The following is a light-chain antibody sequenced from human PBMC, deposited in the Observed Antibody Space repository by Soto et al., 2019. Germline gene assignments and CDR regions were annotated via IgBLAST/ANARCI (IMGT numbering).Light chain of an antibody. J-gene: IGLJ1*01. CDR2: SNN. CDR3: AAWDDSLNGDVV. CDR1: SSNIGSNT. Sequence: QSVLTQPPSASGTPGQRVTISCSGSSSNIGSNTVNWYQQLPGTAPKLLTYSNNQRPSGVPDRFSGSKSGTSASLAISGLQSEDEADYYCAAWDDSLNGDVVFGTGTKVTVL. V-gene: IGLV1-44*01.